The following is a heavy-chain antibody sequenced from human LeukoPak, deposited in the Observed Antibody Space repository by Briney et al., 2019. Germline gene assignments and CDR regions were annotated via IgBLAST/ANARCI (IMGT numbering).Heavy chain of an antibody. CDR2: IYHSGST. CDR1: GGSISSGGYS. CDR3: AREMGGHKQQLAPLPFDY. Sequence: SETLSLTCAVSGGSISSGGYSWSWIRQPPGKGLEWIGYIYHSGSTYYNPSLKSRVTISVDTSKNQFSLKLSSVTAADTAVYYCAREMGGHKQQLAPLPFDYWGQGTLVTVSS. D-gene: IGHD6-13*01. J-gene: IGHJ4*02. V-gene: IGHV4-30-2*01.